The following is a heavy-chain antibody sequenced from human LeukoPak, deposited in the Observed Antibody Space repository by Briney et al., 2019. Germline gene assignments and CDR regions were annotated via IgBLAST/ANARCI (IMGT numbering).Heavy chain of an antibody. V-gene: IGHV3-30-3*01. Sequence: GRSLRLSCAASGLTFSSYAMHWVRQAPGKGLEWVAVISYDGSNKYYADSVKGRFTISRDNSKNTLYLQMNSLRAEDTAVYYCARDGRIQLWSPNYYFDYWGQGTLVTVSS. J-gene: IGHJ4*02. CDR3: ARDGRIQLWSPNYYFDY. CDR2: ISYDGSNK. CDR1: GLTFSSYA. D-gene: IGHD5-18*01.